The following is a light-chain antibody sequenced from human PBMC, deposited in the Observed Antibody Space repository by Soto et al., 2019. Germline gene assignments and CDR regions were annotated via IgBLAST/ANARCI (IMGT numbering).Light chain of an antibody. V-gene: IGLV1-44*01. CDR3: AAWDDSLNGVV. CDR2: SNN. CDR1: SSNIGSNT. Sequence: QSVLTQPPSASGTPGQRVTISCSGSSSNIGSNTVNWYQQLPGTAPKLLISSNNQRPSGVPDRFSGSKSDTSASLAISGLQSEDEAGNYCAAWDDSLNGVVFGGGTKLTVL. J-gene: IGLJ2*01.